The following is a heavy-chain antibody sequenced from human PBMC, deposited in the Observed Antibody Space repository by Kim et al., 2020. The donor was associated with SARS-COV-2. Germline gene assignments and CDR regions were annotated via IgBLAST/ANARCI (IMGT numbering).Heavy chain of an antibody. D-gene: IGHD3-22*01. V-gene: IGHV3-11*06. CDR2: ISSSGSYT. Sequence: GGSLRLSCAASGFTFSDYYMNWIRQAPGKGLEWLSYISSSGSYTNYADSMKGRFTISRDNAKNSLYLQMNSLRAEDTGVYYCAREDYDRNWFDPWGQGTLVTVSS. J-gene: IGHJ5*02. CDR1: GFTFSDYY. CDR3: AREDYDRNWFDP.